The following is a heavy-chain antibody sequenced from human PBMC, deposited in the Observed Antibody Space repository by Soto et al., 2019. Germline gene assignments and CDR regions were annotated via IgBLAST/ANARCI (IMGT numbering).Heavy chain of an antibody. CDR2: IYFSGST. D-gene: IGHD1-26*01. V-gene: IGHV4-31*03. CDR1: GGSISSNAYH. Sequence: QVQLQESGPGLVKPSQTLSLTCTVAGGSISSNAYHWTWIRQHPGKGLEGIGDIYFSGSTNYNPSLKSRLTISVDTSKNQFSLNLTSVTAADTAVYYCARAPIGRPLDYWGQGTLVTVSS. J-gene: IGHJ4*02. CDR3: ARAPIGRPLDY.